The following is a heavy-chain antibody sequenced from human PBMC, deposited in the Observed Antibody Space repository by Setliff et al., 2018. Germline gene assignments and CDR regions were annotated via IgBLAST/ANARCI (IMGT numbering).Heavy chain of an antibody. D-gene: IGHD3-10*01. J-gene: IGHJ4*02. V-gene: IGHV3-7*01. CDR1: GFSYSNCW. CDR3: FGAGTCSY. Sequence: GVSLRLSCTASGFSYSNCWVSWVRQAPGKGLEWLASINPHASEKYYVDSVKGRFTISRDNAKNSLSLQMNSLRTEDTAVYYCFGAGTCSYWGQGTLVTVSS. CDR2: INPHASEK.